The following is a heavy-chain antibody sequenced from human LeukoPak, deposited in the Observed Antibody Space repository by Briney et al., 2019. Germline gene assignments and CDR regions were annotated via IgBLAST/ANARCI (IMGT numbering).Heavy chain of an antibody. CDR1: GFSFSSSW. V-gene: IGHV3-7*01. CDR2: IKEDESEI. CDR3: ARILTYSYGLDY. Sequence: PGGSLRLSCAASGFSFSSSWITWVRQAPGKGLEWVANIKEDESEIYYVDSVKVRFTASRDNAKNSLYLQMNSLRAEDTAVYYCARILTYSYGLDYWGQGILVTVSS. J-gene: IGHJ4*02. D-gene: IGHD5-18*01.